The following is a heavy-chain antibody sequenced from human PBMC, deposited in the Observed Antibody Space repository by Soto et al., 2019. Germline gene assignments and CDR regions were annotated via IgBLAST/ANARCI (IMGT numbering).Heavy chain of an antibody. J-gene: IGHJ6*02. Sequence: QVQLVQSGAEVKKPGSSVKVSCKASGGTFNTYNINWVRQAPGQGLEWMGGILPIFGTTNYAQRFQGRVTITADDSTRTAYMELSSLRSEDMAVYYCARDETGDSYYYYFGMDVWGQGTTVTVTS. V-gene: IGHV1-69*01. CDR2: ILPIFGTT. D-gene: IGHD7-27*01. CDR3: ARDETGDSYYYYFGMDV. CDR1: GGTFNTYN.